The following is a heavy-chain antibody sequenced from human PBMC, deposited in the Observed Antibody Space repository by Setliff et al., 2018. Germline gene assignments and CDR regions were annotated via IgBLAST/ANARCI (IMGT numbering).Heavy chain of an antibody. D-gene: IGHD3-10*01. CDR3: ARAPPYYGSGLLWFDP. V-gene: IGHV4-30-4*08. CDR1: GGSISSGDYY. J-gene: IGHJ5*02. Sequence: SETLSLTCTVSGGSISSGDYYWSWIRQPPGKGLEWIGYIYYSGSTYYNPSLKSRVTISVDTSKNQFSLKLSSVTAADTAAYYCARAPPYYGSGLLWFDPWGQGTRGTVSS. CDR2: IYYSGST.